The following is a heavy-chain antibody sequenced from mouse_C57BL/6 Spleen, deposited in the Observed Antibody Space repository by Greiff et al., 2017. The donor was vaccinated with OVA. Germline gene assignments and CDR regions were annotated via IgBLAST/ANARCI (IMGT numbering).Heavy chain of an antibody. D-gene: IGHD1-1*01. V-gene: IGHV5-15*01. J-gene: IGHJ2*01. CDR2: ISNLAYSI. CDR1: GFTFSDYG. Sequence: EVQRVESGGGLVQPGGSLKLSCAASGFTFSDYGMAWVRQAPRKGPEWVAFISNLAYSIYYADTVTGRFTISRENAKNTLYLEMSSLRSEDTAMYYCARIYYYGSSYEGYFDYWGQGTTLTVSS. CDR3: ARIYYYGSSYEGYFDY.